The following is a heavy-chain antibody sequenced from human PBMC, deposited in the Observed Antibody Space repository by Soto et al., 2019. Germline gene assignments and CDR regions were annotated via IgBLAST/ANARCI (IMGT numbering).Heavy chain of an antibody. J-gene: IGHJ3*02. V-gene: IGHV3-23*01. D-gene: IGHD6-19*01. CDR3: AKTANGWFSAFDI. Sequence: EVQLLESGGGLVQPGGSLRLSCAASGFTFSSYAMSWVRQAPGKGLEWVSAISGSGGTTYYADSVKGRFTFSRDNSTKTLYLQMNSLRAEDRPVYYCAKTANGWFSAFDIWGQGTMVTVSS. CDR1: GFTFSSYA. CDR2: ISGSGGTT.